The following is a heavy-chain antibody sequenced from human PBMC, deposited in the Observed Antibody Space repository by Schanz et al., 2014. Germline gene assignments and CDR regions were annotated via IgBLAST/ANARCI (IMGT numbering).Heavy chain of an antibody. CDR2: ISGSGGST. D-gene: IGHD3-10*01. Sequence: EVQLLESGGGLVQPGGSLKLSCAASGLIFSNYVMSWVRQAPGKGLEWVAAISGSGGSTYYADSVKGRFTISRDNSKNTLYLQMNSLRAEDTAVYYCAKGRFGKLSAFDIWGQGTMVTVSS. V-gene: IGHV3-23*01. CDR1: GLIFSNYV. J-gene: IGHJ3*02. CDR3: AKGRFGKLSAFDI.